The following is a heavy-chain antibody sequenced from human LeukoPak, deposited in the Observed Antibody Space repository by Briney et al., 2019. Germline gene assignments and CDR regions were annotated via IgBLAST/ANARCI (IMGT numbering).Heavy chain of an antibody. V-gene: IGHV1-69*04. Sequence: ASVKVSCKASGGTFSSYAISWVRQAPGQGLEWMGRIIPILGIANYAQKFQGRVTITADKSTSTAYMELSSLRPEDTAVYYCARDSSGYDSDYFDYWGRGTLVTVSS. D-gene: IGHD5-12*01. J-gene: IGHJ4*02. CDR2: IIPILGIA. CDR3: ARDSSGYDSDYFDY. CDR1: GGTFSSYA.